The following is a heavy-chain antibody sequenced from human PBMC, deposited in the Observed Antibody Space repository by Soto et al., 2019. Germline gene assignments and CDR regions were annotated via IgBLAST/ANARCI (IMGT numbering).Heavy chain of an antibody. D-gene: IGHD6-19*01. J-gene: IGHJ4*02. CDR3: ATYPSSGWYIFDY. CDR2: FDPEDGET. V-gene: IGHV1-24*01. Sequence: GASVKVSCKSSGYTFTGYYMHWVRQAPGQGLEWMGGFDPEDGETIYAQKFQGRVTMTEDTSTDTAYMELSSLRSEDTAVYYCATYPSSGWYIFDYWGQGTLVTVSS. CDR1: GYTFTGYY.